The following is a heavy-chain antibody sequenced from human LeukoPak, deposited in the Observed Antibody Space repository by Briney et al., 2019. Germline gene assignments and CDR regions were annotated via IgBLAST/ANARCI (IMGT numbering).Heavy chain of an antibody. J-gene: IGHJ4*02. CDR3: ARAAGLA. V-gene: IGHV3-21*01. CDR1: GFTFSNYA. Sequence: GGSLTLSCAASGFTFSNYAMSWVRQAPGKGLEWVSSISSSSSYIYYADSVKGRFTISRDNAKNSLYLQMNSLRAEDTAVYYCARAAGLAWGQGTLVTVSS. D-gene: IGHD6-19*01. CDR2: ISSSSSYI.